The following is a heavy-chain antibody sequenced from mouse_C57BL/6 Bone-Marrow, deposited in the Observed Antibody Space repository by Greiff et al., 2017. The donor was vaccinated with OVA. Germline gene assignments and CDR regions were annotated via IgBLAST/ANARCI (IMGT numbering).Heavy chain of an antibody. CDR2: ISDGGSYT. J-gene: IGHJ2*01. V-gene: IGHV5-4*01. CDR1: GFTFSSYA. CDR3: ARDLYYYKDY. Sequence: EVKLMESGGGLVKPGGSLKLSCAASGFTFSSYAMSWVRQTPEKRLEWVATISDGGSYTYYPDNVKGRVTISRDNAKNNLYLQMSHLNSEDTAMYYSARDLYYYKDYWGQGTTLTVSS. D-gene: IGHD1-1*01.